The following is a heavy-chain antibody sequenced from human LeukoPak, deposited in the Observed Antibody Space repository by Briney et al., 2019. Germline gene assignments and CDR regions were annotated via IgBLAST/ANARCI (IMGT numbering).Heavy chain of an antibody. D-gene: IGHD1-1*01. J-gene: IGHJ4*02. CDR3: ARYTTGDFDY. Sequence: PGESLKISCKGSGYSFTSYWIGWVRQMPGKGLEWMGRIDPSDSYTNYSPSFQGHVTISADKSISTAYLQWSSLKASDTAMYYCARYTTGDFDYWGQGTLVTVSS. V-gene: IGHV5-10-1*01. CDR2: IDPSDSYT. CDR1: GYSFTSYW.